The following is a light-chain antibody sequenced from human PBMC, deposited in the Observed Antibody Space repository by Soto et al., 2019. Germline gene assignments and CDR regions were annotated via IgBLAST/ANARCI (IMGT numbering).Light chain of an antibody. CDR3: QQSFTTPFT. Sequence: DIQMTQSPSSLSTSVGDKVTITCRASQSISKYLNWYQQKPGKAPKLLISVASSLQSEVPSRFSGDGSETDFTLPISSLQPEDSATYYCQQSFTTPFTFGPGTKVDVK. CDR2: VAS. CDR1: QSISKY. V-gene: IGKV1-39*01. J-gene: IGKJ3*01.